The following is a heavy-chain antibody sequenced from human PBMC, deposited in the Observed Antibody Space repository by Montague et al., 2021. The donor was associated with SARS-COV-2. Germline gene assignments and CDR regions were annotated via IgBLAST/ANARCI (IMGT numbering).Heavy chain of an antibody. Sequence: SVILSCVASVFTLSSYWLSLVRQTPGKGLEWVANIRPDGGEKHYLDSLKARFTISRDNAKNSLNLQMDSLRAEDTALYYCARDSRIVGATGGMDVWGQGTTVIVSS. D-gene: IGHD1-26*01. CDR3: ARDSRIVGATGGMDV. J-gene: IGHJ6*02. CDR2: IRPDGGEK. CDR1: VFTLSSYW. V-gene: IGHV3-7*03.